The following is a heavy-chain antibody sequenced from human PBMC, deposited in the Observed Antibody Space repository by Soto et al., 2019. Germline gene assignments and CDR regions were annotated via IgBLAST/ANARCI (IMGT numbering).Heavy chain of an antibody. CDR1: GFSLSTSGVG. CDR3: ARTFGYSSTYYYYYMDV. J-gene: IGHJ6*03. Sequence: QITLKESGPTLVKPTQTLTLTCTFSGFSLSTSGVGVGWIRQPPGKALEWLALIYWDDDKRYSQSLKSRLTITKDTSKNQVVLTMTNMDPVDTATYYCARTFGYSSTYYYYYMDVWGKGTTVTVSS. D-gene: IGHD6-13*01. CDR2: IYWDDDK. V-gene: IGHV2-5*02.